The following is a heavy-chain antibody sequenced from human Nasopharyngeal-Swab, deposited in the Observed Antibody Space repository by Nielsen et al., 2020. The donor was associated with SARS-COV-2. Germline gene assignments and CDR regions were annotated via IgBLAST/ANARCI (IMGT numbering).Heavy chain of an antibody. V-gene: IGHV4-61*01. D-gene: IGHD2-15*01. Sequence: SETLSLTCTVSGGSVSSGSYYWSWIRQPPGKGLEWIGYIYYSTDYNPSLKSRVTISVDTSKNQFSLTLTSVTAADTAVYYCARLSCYSGMDVWSQGTTVTVS. CDR2: IYYST. CDR3: ARLSCYSGMDV. CDR1: GGSVSSGSYY. J-gene: IGHJ6*02.